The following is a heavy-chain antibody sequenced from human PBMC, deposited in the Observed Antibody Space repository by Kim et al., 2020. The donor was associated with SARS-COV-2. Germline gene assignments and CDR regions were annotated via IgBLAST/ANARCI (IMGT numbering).Heavy chain of an antibody. CDR2: GNT. V-gene: IGHV1-8*01. Sequence: GNTGSAQKFQGRVTMTRSTSISTAYMELSSLSSEDTAIYYCARTYGDLDYWGQGTLVTVSS. J-gene: IGHJ4*02. D-gene: IGHD4-17*01. CDR3: ARTYGDLDY.